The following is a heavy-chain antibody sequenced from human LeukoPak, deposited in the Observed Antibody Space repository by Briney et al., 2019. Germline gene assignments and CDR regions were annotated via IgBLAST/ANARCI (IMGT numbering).Heavy chain of an antibody. Sequence: QPGGSLCLSCAASCFTFSNFAMAWVRQVPEKGLEWVSFIRGGGAGAHYADSVKGRFTLSRDNCKNTLYLQMNSLRAEDTAVYYCARGVYYYDSSGYYYAEYFQHWGQGTLVTVSS. CDR2: IRGGGAGA. D-gene: IGHD3-22*01. CDR1: CFTFSNFA. CDR3: ARGVYYYDSSGYYYAEYFQH. V-gene: IGHV3-23*01. J-gene: IGHJ1*01.